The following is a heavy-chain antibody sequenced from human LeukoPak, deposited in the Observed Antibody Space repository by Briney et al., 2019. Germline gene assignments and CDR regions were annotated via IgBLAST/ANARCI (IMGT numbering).Heavy chain of an antibody. D-gene: IGHD2-15*01. J-gene: IGHJ4*02. CDR2: INHSGST. V-gene: IGHV4-34*01. Sequence: PSETLSLTCTVSGGSISNYYWSWIRQPPGKGLEWIGEINHSGSTNYNPSLKSRVTISVDTSKNQFSLKLSSVTAADTAVYYCARARDVVVVAAQRNFDYWGQGTLVTVSS. CDR3: ARARDVVVVAAQRNFDY. CDR1: GGSISNYY.